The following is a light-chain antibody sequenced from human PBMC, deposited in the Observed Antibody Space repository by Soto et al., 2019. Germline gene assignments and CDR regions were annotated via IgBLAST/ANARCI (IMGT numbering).Light chain of an antibody. V-gene: IGLV2-14*01. CDR2: DVS. CDR1: SSDVGGYNY. J-gene: IGLJ1*01. CDR3: SSYTSSSTQV. Sequence: QSVLTQPASGSGSPGQSITISCTGTSSDVGGYNYVSWYQQHPGKAPKLMIYDVSNRPSGVSNRFSGSKSGNTASLTISELQAEDEADYYCSSYTSSSTQVFGTGTKVTVL.